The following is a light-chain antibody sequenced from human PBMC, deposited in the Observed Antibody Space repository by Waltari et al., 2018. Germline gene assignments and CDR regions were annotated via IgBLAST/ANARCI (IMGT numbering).Light chain of an antibody. V-gene: IGKV2-28*01. J-gene: IGKJ5*01. CDR2: LGS. Sequence: DIVMTQSPLSLPVTPGEPASISCRSSQSLLHSNGYNYLDWYLQKPGQSPQILIYLGSNRGSGVPDRFSGSGSGTDFTLKISRVEAEDAGVYYCMEALQSVTFGQGTRLEIK. CDR3: MEALQSVT. CDR1: QSLLHSNGYNY.